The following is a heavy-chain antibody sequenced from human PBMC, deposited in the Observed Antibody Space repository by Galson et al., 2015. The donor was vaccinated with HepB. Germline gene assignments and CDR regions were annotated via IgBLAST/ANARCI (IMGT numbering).Heavy chain of an antibody. J-gene: IGHJ3*01. CDR1: GFTFSRYW. V-gene: IGHV3-7*03. CDR3: ARDCGTSCYGL. D-gene: IGHD2-2*01. Sequence: SLRLSCAASGFTFSRYWMTWVRQAPGKGLEWVANIKQDGSATYYADSVKGRFAISRDNTKNSLYLKMTSLRAGDAAVYYCARDCGTSCYGLWSQGTMVTVSS. CDR2: IKQDGSAT.